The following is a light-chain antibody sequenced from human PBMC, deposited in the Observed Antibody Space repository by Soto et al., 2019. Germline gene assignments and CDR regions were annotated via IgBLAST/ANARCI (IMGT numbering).Light chain of an antibody. CDR3: CSYTTSSTYV. CDR1: SSDVGAYNY. J-gene: IGLJ1*01. CDR2: DVN. Sequence: QSVLTQPASVSGSPGQSIAISCTGTSSDVGAYNYVSWYQQHPGKAPKLMIYDVNNRPSGVSNRFSGSKSGNTASLTISGLQAEDEADYYCCSYTTSSTYVFGTGTKVTV. V-gene: IGLV2-14*03.